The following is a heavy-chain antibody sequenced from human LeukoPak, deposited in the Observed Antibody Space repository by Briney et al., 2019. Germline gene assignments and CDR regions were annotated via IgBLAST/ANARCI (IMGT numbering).Heavy chain of an antibody. CDR1: GGSISSYY. CDR2: IYYSGST. CDR3: AREWATMVRGVTVRYFDH. J-gene: IGHJ4*02. Sequence: PSETLSLTCTVSGGSISSYYWSWIRQPPGKGLEWIGYIYYSGSTNYNPSLKSRVTISVDTSKNQFSLKLSSVTAADTAVYYCAREWATMVRGVTVRYFDHWGQGTLVTVSS. D-gene: IGHD3-10*01. V-gene: IGHV4-59*01.